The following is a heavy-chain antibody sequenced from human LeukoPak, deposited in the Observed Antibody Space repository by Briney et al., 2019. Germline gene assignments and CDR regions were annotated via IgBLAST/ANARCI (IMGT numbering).Heavy chain of an antibody. J-gene: IGHJ4*02. CDR3: ARDWGGWTWYFDY. Sequence: PGGSLRLSCAASGFTFSSYEMNWVRQAPGKGLEWVSYISSGGSTIYYADSVKGRFTISRDNAKNSLYLQMNSLRAEDTAVYYCARDWGGWTWYFDYWGQGTLVTVSS. CDR2: ISSGGSTI. D-gene: IGHD3-16*01. CDR1: GFTFSSYE. V-gene: IGHV3-48*03.